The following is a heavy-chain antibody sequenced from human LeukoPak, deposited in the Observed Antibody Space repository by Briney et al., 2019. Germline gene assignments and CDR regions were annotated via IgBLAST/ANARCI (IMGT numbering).Heavy chain of an antibody. CDR1: GFLFSYYG. J-gene: IGHJ4*02. CDR2: ISDSGDAT. Sequence: GGSLRLSCEVSGFLFSYYGMNWVRQAPGTGLEWVSAISDSGDATYYADSVKGRFTISRDNSKSTLYLQMNNLRAEDTALYYCAKERGHSKPFDYWGQGTLVTVSS. CDR3: AKERGHSKPFDY. D-gene: IGHD4-23*01. V-gene: IGHV3-23*01.